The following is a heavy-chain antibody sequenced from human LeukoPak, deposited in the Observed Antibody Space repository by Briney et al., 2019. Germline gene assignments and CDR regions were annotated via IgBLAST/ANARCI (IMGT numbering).Heavy chain of an antibody. CDR2: IYYSGNT. V-gene: IGHV4-59*01. J-gene: IGHJ4*02. CDR1: SGSITNYY. Sequence: KSSETLSLTCTVSSGSITNYYWSWIRQPPGKELEWIGYIYYSGNTNYDPSLQSRVTISVDTSKNQFSLSLSSVTAADTAVYYCAREHIYGSGSYYIDYWGQGTLVTVSS. CDR3: AREHIYGSGSYYIDY. D-gene: IGHD3-10*01.